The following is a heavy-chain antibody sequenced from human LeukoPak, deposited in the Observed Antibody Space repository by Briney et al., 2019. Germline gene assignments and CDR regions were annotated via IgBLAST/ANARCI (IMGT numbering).Heavy chain of an antibody. CDR1: GGSFSGYY. V-gene: IGHV4-34*01. J-gene: IGHJ4*02. Sequence: SETLSLTCAVYGGSFSGYYWSWIRQPPGKGLEWIGEINHSGSTNYNPSLKSRVTISVDTSKNQFSLKLSSVTAADTAVYYCARALPGYSSSLSYWGQGTLVTVSS. CDR2: INHSGST. CDR3: ARALPGYSSSLSY. D-gene: IGHD6-13*01.